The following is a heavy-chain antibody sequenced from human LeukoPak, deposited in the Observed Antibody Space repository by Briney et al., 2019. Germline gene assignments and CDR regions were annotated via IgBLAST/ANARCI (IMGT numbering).Heavy chain of an antibody. CDR2: IRSKAYGGTT. V-gene: IGHV3-49*05. D-gene: IGHD6-13*01. CDR1: GFTFGDYA. CDR3: TRDRSAWQQLQHY. Sequence: KPGRSLRLSCTASGFTFGDYAMSWFRQAPGKGLEWVGFIRSKAYGGTTEYAASVKGRFTISRDDSKSIAYLQMNSLKTEDTAVYYCTRDRSAWQQLQHYWGQGTLVTVSS. J-gene: IGHJ4*02.